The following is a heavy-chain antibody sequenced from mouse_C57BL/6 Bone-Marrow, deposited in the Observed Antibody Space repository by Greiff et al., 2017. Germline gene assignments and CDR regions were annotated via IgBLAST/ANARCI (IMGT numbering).Heavy chain of an antibody. Sequence: DVHLVESGGGLVKPGGSLKLSCAASGFTFSSYAMSWVRQTPEKRLEWVATISDGGSYTYYPDNVKGRFTISRDNAKNNLYLQMSHLKSEDTAMYYCARDAGTYAMDYWGQGTSVTVSS. D-gene: IGHD2-14*01. J-gene: IGHJ4*01. V-gene: IGHV5-4*01. CDR1: GFTFSSYA. CDR2: ISDGGSYT. CDR3: ARDAGTYAMDY.